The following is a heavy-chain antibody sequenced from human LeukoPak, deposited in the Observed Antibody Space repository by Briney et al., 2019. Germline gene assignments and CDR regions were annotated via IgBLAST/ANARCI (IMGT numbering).Heavy chain of an antibody. Sequence: GGSLRLSCVASGFTLSTYWMSWDRQAPGKGLEWVANIKQDGSAKDYVDSVKGRFTISRDNAKNSLYLQMNSLRAEDTAVYYCARGSTAAANFDFWGQGILVSVSS. V-gene: IGHV3-7*01. CDR1: GFTLSTYW. CDR3: ARGSTAAANFDF. J-gene: IGHJ4*02. D-gene: IGHD2-2*01. CDR2: IKQDGSAK.